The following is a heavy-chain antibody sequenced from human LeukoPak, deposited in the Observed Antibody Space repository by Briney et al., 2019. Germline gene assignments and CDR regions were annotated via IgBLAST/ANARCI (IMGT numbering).Heavy chain of an antibody. CDR3: AGSSYYGDTDH. CDR1: GGSISSYY. CDR2: VYYNGST. V-gene: IGHV4-59*03. Sequence: PSETLSFTCSVSGGSISSYYWSWIRQAPGKGLEWIGNVYYNGSTSYNASLRSRATISVDTSKNQLSLKLSSVTAADTAVYYCAGSSYYGDTDHWGQGALVTVSS. D-gene: IGHD4-17*01. J-gene: IGHJ4*02.